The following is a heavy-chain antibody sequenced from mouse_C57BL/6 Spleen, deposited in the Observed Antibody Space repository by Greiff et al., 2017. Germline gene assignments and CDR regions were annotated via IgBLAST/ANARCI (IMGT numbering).Heavy chain of an antibody. V-gene: IGHV1-55*01. D-gene: IGHD1-1*02. J-gene: IGHJ2*01. CDR2: IYPGSGST. CDR1: GYTFTSYW. Sequence: QVQLQQPGAELVKPGASVKMSCKASGYTFTSYWITWVKQRPGQGLEWIGDIYPGSGSTNYNEKFKSKATLTVDTSSSTTYMQLSSLTSEDSAVYYCARSSVGRACDYWGQGTTLTVSS. CDR3: ARSSVGRACDY.